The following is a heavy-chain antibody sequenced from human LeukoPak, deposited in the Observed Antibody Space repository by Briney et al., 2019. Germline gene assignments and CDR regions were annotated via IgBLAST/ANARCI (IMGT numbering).Heavy chain of an antibody. CDR2: IIPILGIA. Sequence: GASVKVSCKASGGTFSSYAISWVRQAPGQGLEWMGWIIPILGIANYAQKFQGRVTITADKSTSTAYMELSSLRSEDTAVYYCAREGYYDSSGYYPFDYWGQGTLVTVSS. J-gene: IGHJ4*02. CDR1: GGTFSSYA. V-gene: IGHV1-69*04. CDR3: AREGYYDSSGYYPFDY. D-gene: IGHD3-22*01.